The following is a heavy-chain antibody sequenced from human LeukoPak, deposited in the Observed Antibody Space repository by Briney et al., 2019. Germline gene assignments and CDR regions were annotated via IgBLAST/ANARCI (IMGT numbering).Heavy chain of an antibody. D-gene: IGHD4-11*01. J-gene: IGHJ4*02. CDR2: IYYSGST. V-gene: IGHV4-39*01. Sequence: SETLSLTCTVSGGSISSSSYYWGWIRQPPGKGLEWIGSIYYSGSTYYNPSLKSRVTISVDTSKNQFSLKLSSVTAADTAVYYCASILTVMDYWGQGTLVTVSS. CDR3: ASILTVMDY. CDR1: GGSISSSSYY.